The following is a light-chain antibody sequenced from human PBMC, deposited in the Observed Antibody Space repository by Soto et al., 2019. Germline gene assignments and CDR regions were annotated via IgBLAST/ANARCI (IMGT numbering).Light chain of an antibody. Sequence: EIVMTQSPATLSVSPGERATLSCRASQSVSSNLAWYQQKPGQAPRLLISGASNRATGIPARFSGSGSGTDFTLTISNLEPEDFAVYYCQQRSSWPPTFGGGTKVDI. CDR2: GAS. V-gene: IGKV3-11*01. CDR3: QQRSSWPPT. CDR1: QSVSSN. J-gene: IGKJ4*01.